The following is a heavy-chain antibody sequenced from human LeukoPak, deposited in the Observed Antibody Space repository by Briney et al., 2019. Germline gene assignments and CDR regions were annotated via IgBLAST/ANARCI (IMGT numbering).Heavy chain of an antibody. V-gene: IGHV4-61*08. CDR1: GGSISSGGYY. CDR2: IYYSGSA. D-gene: IGHD5-18*01. J-gene: IGHJ4*02. Sequence: SETLSLTCAVSGGSISSGGYYWSWIRQPPGKGLEWIGYIYYSGSANYNPSLKSRVTISLDTSKNQFSLKLSSVTAADTAVYYCARGGYRYDFFNLDYWGQGTLVTVSS. CDR3: ARGGYRYDFFNLDY.